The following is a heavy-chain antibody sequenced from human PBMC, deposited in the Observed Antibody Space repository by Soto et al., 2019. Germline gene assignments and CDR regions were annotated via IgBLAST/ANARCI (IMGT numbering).Heavy chain of an antibody. CDR1: DGSMNSDSSY. Sequence: QLQLQESGPGLVKPSETLSLTCRVSDGSMNSDSSYWGWIRQPPGKGLEWIGVINHSGSTYHNLSLKGRVSMSVDASRNQFSLKLTSMTAADTAVYYCARLGGYGSVGYYYLCDSWGQGTLVTVSS. J-gene: IGHJ4*02. CDR2: INHSGST. V-gene: IGHV4-39*01. D-gene: IGHD3-22*01. CDR3: ARLGGYGSVGYYYLCDS.